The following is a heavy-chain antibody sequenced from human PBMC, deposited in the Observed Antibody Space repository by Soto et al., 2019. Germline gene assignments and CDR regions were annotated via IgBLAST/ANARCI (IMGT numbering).Heavy chain of an antibody. D-gene: IGHD3-9*01. CDR3: ARRLEYDILTGYYFFDY. CDR1: GGSISSSSYY. Sequence: PSETLSLTCTVSGGSISSSSYYWGWIRQPPGKGLEWIGSIYYSGSTYYNPSLKSRVTISVDTSKNQFSLKLSSVTAADTAVYYCARRLEYDILTGYYFFDYWGQGTLVTVSS. J-gene: IGHJ4*02. CDR2: IYYSGST. V-gene: IGHV4-39*01.